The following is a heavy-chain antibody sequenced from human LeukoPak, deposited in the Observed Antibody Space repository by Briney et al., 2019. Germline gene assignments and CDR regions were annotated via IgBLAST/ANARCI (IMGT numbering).Heavy chain of an antibody. D-gene: IGHD3-22*01. V-gene: IGHV3-7*01. Sequence: GGSLRLSCAASGFTFSSYWMSWVRQAPGKGLEWVANIKQDGSERYYVDSVKGRFTISRDNAKNSLYLQMNSLRAEDTAVYYCARAHVSYYYDSSGYYYLGYWGQGTLVTVSS. CDR3: ARAHVSYYYDSSGYYYLGY. CDR1: GFTFSSYW. CDR2: IKQDGSER. J-gene: IGHJ4*02.